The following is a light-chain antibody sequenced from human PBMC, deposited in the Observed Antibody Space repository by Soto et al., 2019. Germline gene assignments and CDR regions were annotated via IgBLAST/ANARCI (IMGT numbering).Light chain of an antibody. CDR3: QVWDISSGHVV. CDR2: YDS. Sequence: SYELTQPPSVSVAPGKTASVACGGSNIGSKSVHGYQKKSVQAHVFVMYYDSDRPSGIPERFSGSNSGNTATLTISRVDAEDEADYYCQVWDISSGHVVFGGGTKVTVL. J-gene: IGLJ3*02. CDR1: NIGSKS. V-gene: IGLV3-21*01.